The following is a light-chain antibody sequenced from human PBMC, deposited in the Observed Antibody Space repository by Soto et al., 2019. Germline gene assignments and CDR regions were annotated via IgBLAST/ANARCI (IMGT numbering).Light chain of an antibody. CDR1: ISDIGSYNH. J-gene: IGLJ1*01. Sequence: QSALTQPASLSGSPGQSITISCSGTISDIGSYNHVAWYQQFPGKSPKLMIYAVSDRPSGVSDRFSGSKSGITASLTISGLQTEDEADYYCISYTDRQSYLFGTGTKVTVL. CDR3: ISYTDRQSYL. CDR2: AVS. V-gene: IGLV2-14*03.